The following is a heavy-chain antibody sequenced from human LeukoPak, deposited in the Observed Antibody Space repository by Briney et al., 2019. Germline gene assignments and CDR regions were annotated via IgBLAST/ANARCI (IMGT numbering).Heavy chain of an antibody. Sequence: KSSETLSLTCTVSGGSISSSYYWGWIRQPPGKGLEWIGSIYYSGSTYYNPSLKSRVTISVDTSNNQFSLRLSSVTAADTAVYYCARDRSVGVLPAPPFDYWGQGTLVTVSS. CDR1: GGSISSSYY. V-gene: IGHV4-39*07. D-gene: IGHD6-6*01. CDR3: ARDRSVGVLPAPPFDY. J-gene: IGHJ4*02. CDR2: IYYSGST.